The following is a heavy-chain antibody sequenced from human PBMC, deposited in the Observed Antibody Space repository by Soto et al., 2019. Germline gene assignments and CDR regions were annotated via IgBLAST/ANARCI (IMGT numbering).Heavy chain of an antibody. Sequence: QVQLVQSGAEVKKPGSSVKVSCKASGGTFSIYTISWVRQAPGQGLEWMGGSANSAQKFQGRLTVTADESTSTVYLELSSLTSEDTAVSYCAREGPPDIAWFDPWGQGTLVSVSS. D-gene: IGHD2-15*01. J-gene: IGHJ5*02. CDR2: SA. CDR1: GGTFSIYT. V-gene: IGHV1-69*01. CDR3: AREGPPDIAWFDP.